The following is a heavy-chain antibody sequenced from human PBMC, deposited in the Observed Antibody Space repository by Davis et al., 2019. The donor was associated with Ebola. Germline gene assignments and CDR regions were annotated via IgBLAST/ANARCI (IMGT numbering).Heavy chain of an antibody. CDR2: IYHSGST. Sequence: MPSETLSLTCAVSGGSISSSKWWTWVRQPPGKGLEWIGEIYHSGSTNYNPSLKSRVTISVDKSKNQFSLKLSSVTAADTAVYYCVCYYASGRFDPWGQGTLVTVSS. D-gene: IGHD3-10*01. CDR1: GGSISSSKW. J-gene: IGHJ5*02. V-gene: IGHV4-4*02. CDR3: VCYYASGRFDP.